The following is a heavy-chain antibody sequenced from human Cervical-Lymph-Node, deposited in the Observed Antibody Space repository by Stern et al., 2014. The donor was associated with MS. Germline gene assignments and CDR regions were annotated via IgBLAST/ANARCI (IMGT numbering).Heavy chain of an antibody. D-gene: IGHD3-22*01. CDR3: ARDYYDSSGYSLGLAY. V-gene: IGHV3-33*01. CDR2: IWYDGSHK. Sequence: QVQLVQSGGGVVQPGTSLRLACVASGFTFSNYGMHWVRQAPGKGLEWVSVIWYDGSHKYYGDSVKGRVTISRDNSKNKIYLQMISLRAEDTAVYYCARDYYDSSGYSLGLAYWGQGTLVTVSS. CDR1: GFTFSNYG. J-gene: IGHJ4*02.